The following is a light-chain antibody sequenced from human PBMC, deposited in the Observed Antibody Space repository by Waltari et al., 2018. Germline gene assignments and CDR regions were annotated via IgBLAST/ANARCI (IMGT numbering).Light chain of an antibody. J-gene: IGKJ1*01. CDR3: QKYGTLPAT. Sequence: SCRAMQSVSRTLAWYQQKPGHSPSLIIYDASTRATGIPDRFSGSESGTDFSFTISRLEPEDFAVYYCQKYGTLPATFGQGTKVEIK. CDR1: QSVSRT. V-gene: IGKV3-20*01. CDR2: DAS.